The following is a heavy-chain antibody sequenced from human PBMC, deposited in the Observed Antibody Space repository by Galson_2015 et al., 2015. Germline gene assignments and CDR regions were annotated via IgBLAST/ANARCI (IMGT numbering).Heavy chain of an antibody. V-gene: IGHV3-30-3*01. CDR1: GFTFSSYA. D-gene: IGHD1-1*01. CDR2: ISYDGSNK. CDR3: ARGHFGFPLDWIKYYYGMDV. J-gene: IGHJ6*02. Sequence: SLRLSCAASGFTFSSYAMHWVRQAPGKGLEWVAVISYDGSNKYYADSVKGRFTISRDNSKNTLYLQMNSLRAEDTAVYYCARGHFGFPLDWIKYYYGMDVWGQGTTVTVSS.